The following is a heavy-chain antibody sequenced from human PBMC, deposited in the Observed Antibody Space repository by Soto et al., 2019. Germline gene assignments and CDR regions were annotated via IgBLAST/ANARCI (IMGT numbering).Heavy chain of an antibody. D-gene: IGHD6-6*01. CDR3: ASGGSSSLYYYYYMDV. Sequence: EVQLLESGGGLVQRGGPLRLSCEVSGFTFSSYAMIWVRQAPGKGLEWVSAISGGGDSTYYAESVKGRFTISRDNSENTLFLQMNNLKADDTAVYYCASGGSSSLYYYYYMDVWGKGTTVTVSS. V-gene: IGHV3-23*01. CDR2: ISGGGDST. CDR1: GFTFSSYA. J-gene: IGHJ6*03.